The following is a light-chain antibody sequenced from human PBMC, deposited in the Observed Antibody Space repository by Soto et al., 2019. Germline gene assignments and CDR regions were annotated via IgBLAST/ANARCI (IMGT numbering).Light chain of an antibody. V-gene: IGKV3-20*01. CDR3: QQYGSSLGVT. J-gene: IGKJ4*01. Sequence: EIVLPQPPGKLSSSHCARATLSCKANQSVSSSYLAWYQQKPGQAPRLLIYGASSRATGIPDRFSGSGSGTDFTLTISRLEPEDFAVYYCQQYGSSLGVTFGGGTKVDIK. CDR1: QSVSSSY. CDR2: GAS.